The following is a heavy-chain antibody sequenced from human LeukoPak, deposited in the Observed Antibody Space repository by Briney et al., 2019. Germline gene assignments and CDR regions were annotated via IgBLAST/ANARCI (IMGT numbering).Heavy chain of an antibody. CDR2: ITAYNGNT. Sequence: ASVKISCKASGYTFTTYGISAVRQAPGQGPERMGWITAYNGNTNYAQKIQGRVTMTTDTSTSTAYMELRSLRSDDTAVYYCARDLYSSSPLYYWGQGTLVTVSS. J-gene: IGHJ4*02. CDR1: GYTFTTYG. CDR3: ARDLYSSSPLYY. V-gene: IGHV1-18*01. D-gene: IGHD6-13*01.